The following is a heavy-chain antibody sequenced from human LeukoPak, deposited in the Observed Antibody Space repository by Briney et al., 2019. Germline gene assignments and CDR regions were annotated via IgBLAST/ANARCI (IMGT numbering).Heavy chain of an antibody. V-gene: IGHV1-18*01. CDR3: ARAVDWGLFDY. CDR1: GYTFTRYA. J-gene: IGHJ4*02. D-gene: IGHD3/OR15-3a*01. Sequence: ASVKVSCKASGYTFTRYAITWVRQAPGQGPEWMGRISAYNGNTNYAQKLQGRVTMTTDTSTSTAYMELRSLRSDDTAVYYCARAVDWGLFDYWGQGTLVTVSS. CDR2: ISAYNGNT.